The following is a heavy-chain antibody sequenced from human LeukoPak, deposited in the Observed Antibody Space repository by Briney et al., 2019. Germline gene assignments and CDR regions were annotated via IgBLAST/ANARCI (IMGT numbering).Heavy chain of an antibody. J-gene: IGHJ4*02. CDR3: ARDWDSSSPSLFDY. CDR2: ISAYNGNT. V-gene: IGHV1-18*01. D-gene: IGHD6-13*01. CDR1: GYTFTSYG. Sequence: ASVKVSCKASGYTFTSYGISWVRQAPGQGLEWMGWISAYNGNTNYAQKLQGRVTMTTDTSTSTAYMELRSLRSDDTAVYYCARDWDSSSPSLFDYWGQGTLVTVSS.